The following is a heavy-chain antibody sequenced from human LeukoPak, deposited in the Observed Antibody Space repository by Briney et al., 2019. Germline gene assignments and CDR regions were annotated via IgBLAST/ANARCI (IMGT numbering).Heavy chain of an antibody. Sequence: GGSLRLSCTASGFTFSSNAMSWVRQAPGKGLGWVPGVSGSGGSTYYADSVKGRFTISRDNSKNTLYLQMNSLRAEDTAVYYCAKVPGLSRTGYFDYWGQGTLVTVSS. CDR3: AKVPGLSRTGYFDY. CDR1: GFTFSSNA. J-gene: IGHJ4*02. V-gene: IGHV3-23*01. D-gene: IGHD1-1*01. CDR2: VSGSGGST.